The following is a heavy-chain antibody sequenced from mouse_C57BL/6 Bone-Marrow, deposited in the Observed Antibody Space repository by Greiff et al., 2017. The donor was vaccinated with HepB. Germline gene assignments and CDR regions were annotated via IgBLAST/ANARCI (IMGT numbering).Heavy chain of an antibody. V-gene: IGHV1-63*01. CDR3: ARRQLRLLGFDY. CDR2: IYPGGGYT. D-gene: IGHD3-2*02. Sequence: VQLQESGAELVRPGTSVKMSCKASGYTFTNYWIGWAKQRPGHGLEWIGDIYPGGGYTNYNEKFKGKATLTADKSSSTAYMQFRSLTSEDSAIYYCARRQLRLLGFDYWGQGTTLTVSS. CDR1: GYTFTNYW. J-gene: IGHJ2*01.